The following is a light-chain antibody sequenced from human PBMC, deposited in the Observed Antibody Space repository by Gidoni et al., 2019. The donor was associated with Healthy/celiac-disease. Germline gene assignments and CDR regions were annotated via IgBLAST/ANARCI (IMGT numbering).Light chain of an antibody. V-gene: IGKV1-39*01. Sequence: DIQMTQSPSSLSASVGDRVTITCRASQSISSYLNWYQQKPGKAPKLLIYAASSLQSGVPSRFSGSGSGTDFTLTISSLQPEDFATYYCQQSYSTPLSDSFGQGTKLEIK. CDR3: QQSYSTPLSDS. CDR1: QSISSY. J-gene: IGKJ2*03. CDR2: AAS.